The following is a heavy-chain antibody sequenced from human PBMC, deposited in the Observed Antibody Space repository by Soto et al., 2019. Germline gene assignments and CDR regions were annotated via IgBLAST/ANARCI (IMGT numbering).Heavy chain of an antibody. V-gene: IGHV3-30*18. CDR2: ISYDGSNK. Sequence: GGSLRLSCAAPGFTFSSYGMHWVRQAPGKGLEWVAVISYDGSNKYYADSVKGRFTISRDNSKNTLYLQMNSLRAEDTAVYYCAKGDVNSAPLGYWGQGTLVTVSS. CDR1: GFTFSSYG. D-gene: IGHD3-22*01. J-gene: IGHJ4*02. CDR3: AKGDVNSAPLGY.